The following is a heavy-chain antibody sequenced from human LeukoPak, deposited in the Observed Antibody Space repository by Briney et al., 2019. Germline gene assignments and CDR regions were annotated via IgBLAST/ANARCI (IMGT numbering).Heavy chain of an antibody. CDR2: IYYSGST. D-gene: IGHD5-24*01. J-gene: IGHJ4*02. Sequence: SETLSLTCTVSGDSISSYYWSWIRQPPGKGLEWIGYIYYSGSTNFNPSLKSRVTISLDTSKNQFSLKLNSVTAADTAVYYCARHQLRGPPVYWGQGTLVTVSS. V-gene: IGHV4-59*08. CDR3: ARHQLRGPPVY. CDR1: GDSISSYY.